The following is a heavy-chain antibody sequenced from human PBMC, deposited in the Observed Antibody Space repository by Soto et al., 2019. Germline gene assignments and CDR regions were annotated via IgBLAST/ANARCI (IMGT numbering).Heavy chain of an antibody. CDR1: GFTFSSYA. V-gene: IGHV3-23*01. Sequence: GGSLRLSCAASGFTFSSYAMSWVRQAPGKGLEWVSAISGSGGSTCYADSVKGRFTISRDNSKNTLYLQMNSLRAEDTAVYYCEKGPLRQYCSSTSCYTHDGRIHWGQGTLVTVSS. D-gene: IGHD2-2*02. CDR2: ISGSGGST. CDR3: EKGPLRQYCSSTSCYTHDGRIH. J-gene: IGHJ4*02.